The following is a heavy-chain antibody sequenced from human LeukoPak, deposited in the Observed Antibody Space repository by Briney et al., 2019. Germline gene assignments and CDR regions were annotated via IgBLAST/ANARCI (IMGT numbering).Heavy chain of an antibody. D-gene: IGHD4-17*01. J-gene: IGHJ4*02. CDR1: GFTVSSNY. CDR2: IYSGGST. V-gene: IGHV3-53*01. Sequence: GGSLRLSCAASGFTVSSNYMSWVRQAPGKGLEWVSVIYSGGSTYYADSVKGRFTTSRDNSKNTLYLQMNSLRAEDTAVYYCARDSPYGFKHFDYWGQGTLVTVSS. CDR3: ARDSPYGFKHFDY.